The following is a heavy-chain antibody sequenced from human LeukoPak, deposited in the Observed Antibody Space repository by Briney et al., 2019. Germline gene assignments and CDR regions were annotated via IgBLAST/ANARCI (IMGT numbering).Heavy chain of an antibody. CDR2: ISKDGSST. V-gene: IGHV3-74*01. J-gene: IGHJ4*02. CDR3: AGGETSSYDY. CDR1: GFTFNNYW. Sequence: GGSLRLSCAASGFTFNNYWIHWVRQAPGKGLVWVSIISKDGSSTDYADSVKGRFSISRDNSKNSLYLQMNALRADDTAVYYCAGGETSSYDYWGQGTLVTVSS. D-gene: IGHD2-2*01.